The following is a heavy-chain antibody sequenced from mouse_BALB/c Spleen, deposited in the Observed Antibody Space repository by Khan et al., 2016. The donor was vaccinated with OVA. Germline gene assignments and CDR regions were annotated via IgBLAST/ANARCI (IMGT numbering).Heavy chain of an antibody. Sequence: EVHLQEMAPGLVKPSQSLSLTCTVTAYSITSDYAWNWIRQFPGNKLDWMGYISYIGNTKYNPSHKIRISITRDPFKNQFFLQLNSVTIEDTTTYYCARIYGGEFDYWRQGTTLTVS. V-gene: IGHV3-2*02. J-gene: IGHJ2*01. CDR3: ARIYGGEFDY. D-gene: IGHD1-1*01. CDR2: ISYIGNT. CDR1: AYSITSDYA.